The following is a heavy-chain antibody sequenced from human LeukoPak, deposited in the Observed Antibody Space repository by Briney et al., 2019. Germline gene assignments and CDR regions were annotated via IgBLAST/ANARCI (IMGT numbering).Heavy chain of an antibody. Sequence: GGSLRLSCAASGFTFDDYAMHWVRQAPGKGLEWVSGISWNSGSIGYADSVKGRFTISRDNSKNTLYLQMNSLRAEDTAVYYCAKDLPFVYGDYVAGDYWGQGTLVTVSS. CDR1: GFTFDDYA. CDR2: ISWNSGSI. D-gene: IGHD4-17*01. CDR3: AKDLPFVYGDYVAGDY. J-gene: IGHJ4*02. V-gene: IGHV3-9*01.